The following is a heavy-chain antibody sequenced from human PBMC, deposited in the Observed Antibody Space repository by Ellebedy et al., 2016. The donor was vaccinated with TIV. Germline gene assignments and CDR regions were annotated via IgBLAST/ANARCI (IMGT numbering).Heavy chain of an antibody. CDR3: AHRLNYYDTSGYPHNWFDP. D-gene: IGHD3-22*01. J-gene: IGHJ5*02. Sequence: SGPTLVKPTQTLTLTCTFSGFSLSTSGVGVGWIRQPPGKALEWLALIYWNDDKRYSPSLKSRLTITKDTSKNQVLLTMTNMDPVDTATYYCAHRLNYYDTSGYPHNWFDPWGQGTLVTVSS. V-gene: IGHV2-5*01. CDR1: GFSLSTSGVG. CDR2: IYWNDDK.